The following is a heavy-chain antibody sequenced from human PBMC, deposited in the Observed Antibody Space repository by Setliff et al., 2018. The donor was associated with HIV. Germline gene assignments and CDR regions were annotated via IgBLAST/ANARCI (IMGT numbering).Heavy chain of an antibody. V-gene: IGHV1-3*01. Sequence: GASVKVSCKASGYTFSNYAIHWLRQAPGQRLEWMGWINAGNGNTKNSQKFQGRLTITRDTSASTTYMELSSLRSEDTAVYYCARDRETIFGVVILPDDAFDIWGQGTMVTVSS. CDR3: ARDRETIFGVVILPDDAFDI. J-gene: IGHJ3*02. CDR2: INAGNGNT. CDR1: GYTFSNYA. D-gene: IGHD3-3*01.